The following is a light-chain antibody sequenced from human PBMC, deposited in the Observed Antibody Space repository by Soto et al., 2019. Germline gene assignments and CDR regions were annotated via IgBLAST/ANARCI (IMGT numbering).Light chain of an antibody. V-gene: IGKV3-11*01. CDR3: QQRSDWPSIT. CDR2: DAS. CDR1: QCVSIS. Sequence: EIVLTQSPATLSLSPGEKTTLYCRANQCVSISLAWYQQKPGQAPRLLIHDASNRATGIPVRFSGSGSGTDFTLTIDSLEPEDFAVYYCQQRSDWPSITFGQGTRLEIK. J-gene: IGKJ5*01.